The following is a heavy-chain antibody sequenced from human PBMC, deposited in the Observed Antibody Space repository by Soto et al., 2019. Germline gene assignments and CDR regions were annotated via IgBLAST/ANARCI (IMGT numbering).Heavy chain of an antibody. CDR1: GFAISTYY. V-gene: IGHV4-4*07. CDR2: IYSSGST. Sequence: PSETLSLTCTFSGFAISTYYLTWIRQTAGKGLEWIGRIYSSGSTKYNPALQSRVTMSLDTSNNQFSLRLTSVTAADTAVYYCARGQRFSDWFDPWGQGTLVNVSS. CDR3: ARGQRFSDWFDP. D-gene: IGHD3-3*01. J-gene: IGHJ5*02.